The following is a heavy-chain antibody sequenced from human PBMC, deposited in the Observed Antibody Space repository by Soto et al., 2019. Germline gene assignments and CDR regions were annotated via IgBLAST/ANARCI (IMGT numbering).Heavy chain of an antibody. CDR2: IYYSGST. Sequence: PSETLSLTCTVSGGSISSYYWSWIRQHPGKGLEWIGYIYYSGSTNYNPSLKSRVTISVDTSKNQFSLKLSSVAAADTAVYYCARWGLDYYDSSGYRDYWGQGTLVTVSS. D-gene: IGHD3-22*01. CDR1: GGSISSYY. J-gene: IGHJ4*02. CDR3: ARWGLDYYDSSGYRDY. V-gene: IGHV4-59*01.